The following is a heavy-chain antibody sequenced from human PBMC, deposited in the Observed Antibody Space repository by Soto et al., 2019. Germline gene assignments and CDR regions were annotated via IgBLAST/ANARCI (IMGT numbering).Heavy chain of an antibody. Sequence: SETLSLTCTVSGGSVSSGCYYWSWIRQPPGKGLEWIGYIYYSGSTNYNPSLKSRVTISVDTSKNQFSLKLSSVTAADTAVYYCARGANWGQGTLVTVSS. CDR2: IYYSGST. CDR3: ARGAN. V-gene: IGHV4-61*01. J-gene: IGHJ4*02. CDR1: GGSVSSGCYY.